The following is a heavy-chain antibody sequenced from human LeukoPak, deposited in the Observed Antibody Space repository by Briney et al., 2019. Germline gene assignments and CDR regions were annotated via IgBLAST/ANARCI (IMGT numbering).Heavy chain of an antibody. Sequence: PSETLSLTCTVSGASISGSDYYWGWIRQPPGKGLEWIGSLYSGGLTYYNPSLKSRVTISVDTSKNQFSLKVTSVTAADTAVYSCASGGYSSGWYGSFDIWGQWTVVTVSS. V-gene: IGHV4-39*01. CDR1: GASISGSDYY. CDR2: LYSGGLT. D-gene: IGHD6-19*01. J-gene: IGHJ3*02. CDR3: ASGGYSSGWYGSFDI.